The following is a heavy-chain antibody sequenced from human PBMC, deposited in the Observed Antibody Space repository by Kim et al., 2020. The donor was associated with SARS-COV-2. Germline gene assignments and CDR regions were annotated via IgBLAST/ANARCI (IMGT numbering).Heavy chain of an antibody. CDR1: GFTFSSYG. CDR3: AKVSGQDILTGYYRLDY. V-gene: IGHV3-30*18. Sequence: GGSLRLSCAASGFTFSSYGMHWVRQAPGKGLEWVAVISYDGSNKYYADSVKGRFTISRDNSKNTLYLQMNSLRAEDTAVYYCAKVSGQDILTGYYRLDY. J-gene: IGHJ4*01. CDR2: ISYDGSNK. D-gene: IGHD3-9*01.